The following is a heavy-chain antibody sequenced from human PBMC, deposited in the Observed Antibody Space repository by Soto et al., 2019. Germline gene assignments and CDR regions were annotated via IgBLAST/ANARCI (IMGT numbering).Heavy chain of an antibody. J-gene: IGHJ2*01. Sequence: QLQLQESGPGLVKPSETLSLTCTVSGGSISSSSYYWGWIRQPPGKGLEWIGSIYYSGSTYYNPSLKSRVTISVDTSKNQFSLKLSSVTAADTAVYYCASPTTVTLGWYFDLWGRGTLVTVSS. CDR1: GGSISSSSYY. V-gene: IGHV4-39*01. CDR2: IYYSGST. CDR3: ASPTTVTLGWYFDL. D-gene: IGHD4-17*01.